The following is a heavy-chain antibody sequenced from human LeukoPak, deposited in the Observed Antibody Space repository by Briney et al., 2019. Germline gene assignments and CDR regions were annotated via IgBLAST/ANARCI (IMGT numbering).Heavy chain of an antibody. Sequence: GGSLILSCAASGFIFSNYAMTWVRQAPGQGLEWVSGLSRGGSTTNYADSVKGRFTVSRDRSTNTVFLQMNSLRPEDTALYYCAKEQRIRHCSEGVCTEGYYFDYWGQGTLVTVSS. CDR3: AKEQRIRHCSEGVCTEGYYFDY. CDR1: GFIFSNYA. V-gene: IGHV3-23*01. D-gene: IGHD2-8*01. CDR2: LSRGGSTT. J-gene: IGHJ4*02.